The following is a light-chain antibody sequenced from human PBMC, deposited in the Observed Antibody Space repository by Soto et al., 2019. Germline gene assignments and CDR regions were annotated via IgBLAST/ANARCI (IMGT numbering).Light chain of an antibody. V-gene: IGKV3-20*01. J-gene: IGKJ1*01. Sequence: EIVLTQSPGTLSLYPGERATLSCRASQSVSNYLAWYQRKPGQAPRLLIYGASSRATGIPDRFSGSGSGPDFTLTISRLEPEDFAVYYCHQYGGSPQTFGQGTKVEI. CDR3: HQYGGSPQT. CDR2: GAS. CDR1: QSVSNY.